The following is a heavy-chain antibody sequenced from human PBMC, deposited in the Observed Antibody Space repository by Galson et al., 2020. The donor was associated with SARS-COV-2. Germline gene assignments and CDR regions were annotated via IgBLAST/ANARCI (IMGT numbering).Heavy chain of an antibody. Sequence: ASETLSLTCAVSGYSISGGHYWGWIRQSPGKGLEWIASIYHGWSTYYNPSLRSRVTISVDTSKNQFSLKVYSVTAADTAVYYCARDGVRGGSYCDSWGQGTLVIVSS. V-gene: IGHV4-38-2*02. CDR1: GYSISGGHY. D-gene: IGHD1-26*01. CDR2: IYHGWST. J-gene: IGHJ4*02. CDR3: ARDGVRGGSYCDS.